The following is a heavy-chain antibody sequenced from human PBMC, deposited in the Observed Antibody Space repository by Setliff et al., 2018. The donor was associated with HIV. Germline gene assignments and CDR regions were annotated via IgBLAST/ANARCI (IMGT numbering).Heavy chain of an antibody. V-gene: IGHV4-59*12. CDR3: ARGPPGKQLWLGVWFEP. CDR2: IYYSGTT. Sequence: PSETLSLTCTVSGGSISSYYWSWIRQPPGKGLEWIGSIYYSGTTNYNPSLKSRVTISVDSAKNQLSLKVKSMTASDTAVYYCARGPPGKQLWLGVWFEPWGQGTLVTVSS. CDR1: GGSISSYY. D-gene: IGHD5-18*01. J-gene: IGHJ5*02.